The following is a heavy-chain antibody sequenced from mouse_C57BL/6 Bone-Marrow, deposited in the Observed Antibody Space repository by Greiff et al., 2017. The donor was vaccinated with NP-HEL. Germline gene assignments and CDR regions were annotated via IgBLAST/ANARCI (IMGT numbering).Heavy chain of an antibody. D-gene: IGHD4-1*02. V-gene: IGHV1-81*01. Sequence: VQRVESGAELARPGASVKLSCKASGYTFTSYGISWVKQRTGQGLEWIGEIYPRSGNTYYNEKFKGKATLTADKSSSTAYMELRSLTSEDSAVYFCARFINWDYFDYWGQGTTLTVSS. CDR1: GYTFTSYG. J-gene: IGHJ2*01. CDR3: ARFINWDYFDY. CDR2: IYPRSGNT.